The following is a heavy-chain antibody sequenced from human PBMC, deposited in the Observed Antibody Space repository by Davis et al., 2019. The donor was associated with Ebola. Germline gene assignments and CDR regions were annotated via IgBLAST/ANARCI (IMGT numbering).Heavy chain of an antibody. V-gene: IGHV3-30*18. Sequence: GGSLRLSCAASGFTFSSYGMHWVRQAPGKGLEWVAVISYDRSNKYYADSVKGRFTISRDNSKNTLYLQMNSLGAEDTAVYYCAKLTIFGVVNWFDPWGQGTLVTVSS. J-gene: IGHJ5*02. CDR1: GFTFSSYG. CDR3: AKLTIFGVVNWFDP. CDR2: ISYDRSNK. D-gene: IGHD3-3*01.